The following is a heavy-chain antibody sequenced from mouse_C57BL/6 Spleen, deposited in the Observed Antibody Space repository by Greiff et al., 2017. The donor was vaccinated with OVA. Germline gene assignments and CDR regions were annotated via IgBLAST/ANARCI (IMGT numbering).Heavy chain of an antibody. Sequence: QVQLKQPGAELVKPGASVKLSCKASGYTFTSYWMHWVKQRPGQGLEWIGMIHPKSGSTNYNEKFKSKATMTVDKSSSTAYMQLSSLTSEDSAVYYCARHWDEGFAYWGQGTLVTVSA. CDR3: ARHWDEGFAY. J-gene: IGHJ3*01. CDR1: GYTFTSYW. CDR2: IHPKSGST. D-gene: IGHD4-1*01. V-gene: IGHV1-64*01.